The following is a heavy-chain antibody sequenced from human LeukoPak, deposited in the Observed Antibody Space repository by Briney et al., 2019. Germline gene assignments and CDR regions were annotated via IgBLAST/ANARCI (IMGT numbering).Heavy chain of an antibody. CDR1: GFTFSSYA. V-gene: IGHV3-23*01. CDR2: ISGSGGST. CDR3: AKPSGSGWSH. Sequence: PGGSLRLFCAASGFTFSSYAMSWVRQAPGKGLEWVSAISGSGGSTYYADSVKGWFTISRDNSKNTLYLQMNSLRAEDTAVYYCAKPSGSGWSHWGQGTLVTVSS. D-gene: IGHD6-19*01. J-gene: IGHJ4*02.